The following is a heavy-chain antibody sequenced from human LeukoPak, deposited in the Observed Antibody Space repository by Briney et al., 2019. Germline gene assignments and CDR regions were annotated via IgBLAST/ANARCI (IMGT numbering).Heavy chain of an antibody. D-gene: IGHD5-24*01. CDR2: IYYSGNT. CDR1: GGSISSSNYY. Sequence: SETLSLTCTVSGGSISSSNYYWGWIRQPPGQGLEWIGSIYYSGNTYYNPSLKSRVTISVDTSKNQFSLKLTSVTAADTAVYYCARARGATILQSAFDIWGQGTMVTVSS. J-gene: IGHJ3*02. CDR3: ARARGATILQSAFDI. V-gene: IGHV4-39*07.